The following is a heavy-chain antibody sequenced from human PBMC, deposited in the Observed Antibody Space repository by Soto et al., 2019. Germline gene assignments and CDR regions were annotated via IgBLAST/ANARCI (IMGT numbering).Heavy chain of an antibody. D-gene: IGHD5-12*01. V-gene: IGHV4-59*01. J-gene: IGHJ5*02. CDR1: GGSISSYY. Sequence: SETLSLTCTVSGGSISSYYWSWIRQSPGKGLEWIGYIYYSGSTNYNPSLKSRVTISVDTSKNQFSLKLSSVTAADTAVYYCASDYGYNRIWFDPWGQGTLVTVSS. CDR2: IYYSGST. CDR3: ASDYGYNRIWFDP.